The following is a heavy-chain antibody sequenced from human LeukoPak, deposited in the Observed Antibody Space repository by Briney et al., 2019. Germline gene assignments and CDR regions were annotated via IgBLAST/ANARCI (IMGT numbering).Heavy chain of an antibody. CDR1: GGSISSYY. V-gene: IGHV4-59*01. D-gene: IGHD2-21*02. CDR2: IYYSGST. Sequence: PSETLSLTCTVSGGSISSYYWSWIRQPPGKGLEWIGYIYYSGSTNYNPSLKSRLTISVDTSKNQFSLKLSSVTAADTAVYYCARDVYRGGDCSYFDYWGQGTLVTVSS. CDR3: ARDVYRGGDCSYFDY. J-gene: IGHJ4*02.